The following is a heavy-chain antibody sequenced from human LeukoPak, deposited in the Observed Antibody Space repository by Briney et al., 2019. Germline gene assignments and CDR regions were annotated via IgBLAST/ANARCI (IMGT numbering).Heavy chain of an antibody. V-gene: IGHV3-48*01. CDR2: ISNGGSTK. D-gene: IGHD3-10*01. Sequence: GGSLGLSCVASGFTFSSYSMQWVRQAPGKGLEWVSYISNGGSTKNYADSVKGRFTISRDNAKNSLFLRMNSLRVEDTAVYYCARRGGEMLFDYWGQGTLVIVSS. CDR1: GFTFSSYS. J-gene: IGHJ4*02. CDR3: ARRGGEMLFDY.